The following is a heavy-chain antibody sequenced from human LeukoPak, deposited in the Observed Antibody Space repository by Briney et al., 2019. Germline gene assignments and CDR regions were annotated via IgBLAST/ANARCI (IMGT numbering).Heavy chain of an antibody. CDR2: INSDGSST. D-gene: IGHD4-17*01. Sequence: GGSLRLSCAASGFTFSSYWMHWVRQAPGKGLVWVSRINSDGSSTSYADSVKGRFTISRDNAKNTLYLQMNSLRAGDTAVYYCAIKRAVTTDFDYWGQGTLVTVSS. J-gene: IGHJ4*02. CDR3: AIKRAVTTDFDY. CDR1: GFTFSSYW. V-gene: IGHV3-74*01.